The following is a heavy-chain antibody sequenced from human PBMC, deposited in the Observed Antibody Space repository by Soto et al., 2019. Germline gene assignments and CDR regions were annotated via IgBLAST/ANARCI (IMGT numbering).Heavy chain of an antibody. V-gene: IGHV1-69*12. J-gene: IGHJ5*02. CDR3: ARLGIAAAGTEDEFDP. Sequence: QVQLVQSGAEVKKPGSSVKVSCKASGGTFSSYAISWVRQAPGQGLEWMGGIIPIFGTANYAQKFQGRVTTTADESTSTGYMELSSLRSEDTAVYYCARLGIAAAGTEDEFDPWGQGTLVTVSS. D-gene: IGHD6-13*01. CDR2: IIPIFGTA. CDR1: GGTFSSYA.